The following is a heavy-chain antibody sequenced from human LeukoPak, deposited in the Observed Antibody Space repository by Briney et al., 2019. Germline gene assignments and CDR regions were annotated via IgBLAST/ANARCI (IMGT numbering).Heavy chain of an antibody. CDR2: INHSGST. Sequence: SETLSLTCAVYGGSFSGYYWSWIRQPPGKGLEWIGEINHSGSTNHNPSLKSRVTISVDTSKNQFSLKLNSVTAADTAVYYCARGRSSSGFDYWGQGTLVTVSS. V-gene: IGHV4-34*01. CDR3: ARGRSSSGFDY. CDR1: GGSFSGYY. D-gene: IGHD6-19*01. J-gene: IGHJ4*02.